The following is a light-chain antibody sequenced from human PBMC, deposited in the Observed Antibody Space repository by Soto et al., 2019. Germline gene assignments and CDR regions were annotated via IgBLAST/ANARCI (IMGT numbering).Light chain of an antibody. CDR2: DAS. J-gene: IGKJ2*01. CDR1: QRVSGN. V-gene: IGKV3-11*01. CDR3: QQRGNWPLYT. Sequence: EIVLTQSPATLSFSPGERATLSCRASQRVSGNLAWYQQKPGQAPSLLIYDASNRATGIPARFSGSGSGTDFALTISSLEPEDFAVSYCQQRGNWPLYTFGQGTKLEIK.